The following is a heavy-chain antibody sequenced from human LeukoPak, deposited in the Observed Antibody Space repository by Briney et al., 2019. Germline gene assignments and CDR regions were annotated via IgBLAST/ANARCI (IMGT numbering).Heavy chain of an antibody. CDR1: GFTFDDYA. V-gene: IGHV3-30*04. D-gene: IGHD3-10*02. Sequence: GGSLRLSCAASGFTFDDYAMHWVRQAPGKGLEWVAVISYDGSNKYYADSVKGRFTISRDNAKNSLYLQMNSLRAEDTAVYYCAELGITMIGGVWGKGTTVTISS. J-gene: IGHJ6*04. CDR2: ISYDGSNK. CDR3: AELGITMIGGV.